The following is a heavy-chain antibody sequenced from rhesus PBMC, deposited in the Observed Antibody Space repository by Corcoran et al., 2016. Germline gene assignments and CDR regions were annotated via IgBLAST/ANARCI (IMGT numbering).Heavy chain of an antibody. V-gene: IGHV4-80*01. CDR2: INGNSGST. Sequence: QAQLQESGPGLVKPSETLSLTCTVSGASISSNWWSWIRQPPGKGLEWIGEINGNSGSTNYNPSLKSRVTISKDASKNQFSLKLSSVTAADTAVYYCARERWSGYSYSYGGVIHWGQGVLVTVSS. CDR3: ARERWSGYSYSYGGVIH. J-gene: IGHJ4*01. D-gene: IGHD5-12*01. CDR1: GASISSNW.